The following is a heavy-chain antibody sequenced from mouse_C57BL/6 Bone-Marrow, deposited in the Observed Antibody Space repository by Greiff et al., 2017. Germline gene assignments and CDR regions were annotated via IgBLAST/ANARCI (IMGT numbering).Heavy chain of an antibody. CDR3: ARRVYYGSSYNFDY. V-gene: IGHV1-54*01. Sequence: VQLQQSGAELVRPGTSVKVSCKASGYAFTNYLIEWVKQRPGQGLEWIGVINPGSGGTNYNEKFKGKATLTADKSSSTAYMQLSSLTSEDSAVYFCARRVYYGSSYNFDYWGQGTTLTVSS. CDR1: GYAFTNYL. D-gene: IGHD1-1*01. CDR2: INPGSGGT. J-gene: IGHJ2*01.